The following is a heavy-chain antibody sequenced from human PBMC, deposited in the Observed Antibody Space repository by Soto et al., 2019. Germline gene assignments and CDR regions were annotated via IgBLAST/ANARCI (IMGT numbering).Heavy chain of an antibody. CDR3: ARGGGSDSFDY. V-gene: IGHV4-30-2*01. D-gene: IGHD1-26*01. CDR2: INHLETT. J-gene: IGHJ4*02. Sequence: QLQLHESGSGLVKPSQTLSLTCTVSGASITYGGYSWSWIRQTQGKGLEWIGYINHLETTFYNPSLERRLSLSIDRAKNQFPLNLNSTSAADRAVYFCARGGGSDSFDYWGQGILVTVSS. CDR1: GASITYGGYS.